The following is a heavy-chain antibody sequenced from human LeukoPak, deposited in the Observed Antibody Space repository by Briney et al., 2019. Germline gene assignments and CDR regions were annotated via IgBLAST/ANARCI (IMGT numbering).Heavy chain of an antibody. V-gene: IGHV3-73*01. Sequence: GGSLRLSCAASGFTFSDSTIHWVRQASGKELEWVGRIRTKPNTYATAYAASVKGRFTISRDDSKNTAYLQMNSLKTDDTAVYYCTRHTERNSDWGQGTLVTVSS. CDR2: IRTKPNTYAT. D-gene: IGHD2/OR15-2a*01. J-gene: IGHJ4*02. CDR1: GFTFSDST. CDR3: TRHTERNSD.